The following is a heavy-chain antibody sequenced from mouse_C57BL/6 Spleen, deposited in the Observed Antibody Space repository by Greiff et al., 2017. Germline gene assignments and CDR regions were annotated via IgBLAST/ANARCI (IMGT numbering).Heavy chain of an antibody. D-gene: IGHD2-2*01. CDR1: GFTFSDYY. V-gene: IGHV5-16*01. CDR2: INYDGSST. J-gene: IGHJ4*01. Sequence: EVKLVESEGGLVQPGSSMKLSCTASGFTFSDYYMAWVRQVPEKGLEWVANINYDGSSTYYLDSLKSRFIISRDNAKNILYLQMSSLKSEDTATYYCARDGYGGLYYAMDYWGQGTSVTVSS. CDR3: ARDGYGGLYYAMDY.